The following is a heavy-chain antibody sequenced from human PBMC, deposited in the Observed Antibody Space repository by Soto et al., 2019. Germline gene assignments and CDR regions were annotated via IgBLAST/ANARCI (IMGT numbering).Heavy chain of an antibody. CDR3: VRDSASIVVVPRVDRDNWLDL. J-gene: IGHJ5*02. CDR1: AFTFSDYF. V-gene: IGHV3-11*06. CDR2: ISGSSDNI. D-gene: IGHD2-2*01. Sequence: PGGCLRLSCAASAFTFSDYFLSWIRQAPGKGLEWVSFISGSSDNIKYADSVKGRFTISRDNAKNSLYLQMNSLRAEDTAVYYCVRDSASIVVVPRVDRDNWLDLWGQGTLVTV.